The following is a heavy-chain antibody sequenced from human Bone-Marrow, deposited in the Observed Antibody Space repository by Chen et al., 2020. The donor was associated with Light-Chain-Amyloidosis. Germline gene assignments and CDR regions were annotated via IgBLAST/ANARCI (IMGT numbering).Heavy chain of an antibody. CDR1: GFTFSSYS. Sequence: EEQLLESGGDLVQPGGALRLSCAASGFTFSSYSMAWVRQAPGKGLEWLSDVIASGGSTFYADSVKSRFTISRDNSKNTLYLQMNSLRAEDTALYFCVRDHNWAFDIWGQGTVVTVSS. CDR2: VIASGGST. CDR3: VRDHNWAFDI. V-gene: IGHV3-23*01. J-gene: IGHJ3*02.